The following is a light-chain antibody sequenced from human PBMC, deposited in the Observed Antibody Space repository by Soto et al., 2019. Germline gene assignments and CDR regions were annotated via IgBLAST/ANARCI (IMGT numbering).Light chain of an antibody. CDR1: QSISSY. CDR2: AAS. CDR3: QQRYSTPFT. Sequence: DIQMTQSPSSLSASVGDRVTITCRASQSISSYLNWYQQKPWKAPKLLIYAASSLQSGVPSRFSGSGSGTDFTLTISSLQPEDFATYYCQQRYSTPFTFGPGTKVDIK. J-gene: IGKJ3*01. V-gene: IGKV1-39*01.